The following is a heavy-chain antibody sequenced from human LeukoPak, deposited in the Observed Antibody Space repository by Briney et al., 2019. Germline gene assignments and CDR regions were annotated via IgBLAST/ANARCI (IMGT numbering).Heavy chain of an antibody. CDR1: GGTFSSYA. CDR3: ARDWNGYNWNPADNWFDP. J-gene: IGHJ5*02. Sequence: ASVKVSCKASGGTFSSYAISWVRQAPGQGLEWMGGIIPIFGTANYAQKFQGRVTITTDESTSTAYMELSSLRSEDTAVYYCARDWNGYNWNPADNWFDPWGQGTLVTVSS. D-gene: IGHD1-20*01. V-gene: IGHV1-69*05. CDR2: IIPIFGTA.